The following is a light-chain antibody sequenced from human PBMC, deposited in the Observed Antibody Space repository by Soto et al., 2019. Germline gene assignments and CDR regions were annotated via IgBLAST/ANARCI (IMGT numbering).Light chain of an antibody. CDR1: RCVNKNY. CDR3: QQYRSTPLT. J-gene: IGKJ1*01. Sequence: RATRSCRVCRCVNKNYLAWYQQKPGQAPRLLIYGASTRESGVPDRFSGSGSGTDFTLTISRLEPEDFAVYYCQQYRSTPLTFGRGTKVDI. V-gene: IGKV3-20*01. CDR2: GAS.